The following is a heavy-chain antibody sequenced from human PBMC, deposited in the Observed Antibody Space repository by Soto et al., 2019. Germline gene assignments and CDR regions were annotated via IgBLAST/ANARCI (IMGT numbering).Heavy chain of an antibody. Sequence: QVPLVQSGAEVKKPGASVKVSCKASGYTFTSYDINWVRQATGQGLEWMGWLNPNSGNTGYAQKFQGRVTMTRNTSISTAYIELSSLRSEDTAVYYCARGGYCSSTSCYMDAFDIWGQGTMVTVSS. V-gene: IGHV1-8*01. J-gene: IGHJ3*02. D-gene: IGHD2-2*02. CDR3: ARGGYCSSTSCYMDAFDI. CDR1: GYTFTSYD. CDR2: LNPNSGNT.